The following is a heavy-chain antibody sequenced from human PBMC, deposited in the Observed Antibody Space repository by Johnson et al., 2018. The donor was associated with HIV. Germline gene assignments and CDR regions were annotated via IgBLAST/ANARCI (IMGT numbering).Heavy chain of an antibody. CDR3: ARFYSSGWSDAFDI. J-gene: IGHJ3*02. Sequence: VQLVESGGGLVQPGGSLRLSCAASGFTFSDYWMSWVRRAPGKGLEWVANIQQEGSVKYYVDSVKGRFTIARDNAKSSLYLQMNSLRAEDTAVYYCARFYSSGWSDAFDIWGQGTMVTVSS. CDR1: GFTFSDYW. V-gene: IGHV3-7*01. CDR2: IQQEGSVK. D-gene: IGHD6-19*01.